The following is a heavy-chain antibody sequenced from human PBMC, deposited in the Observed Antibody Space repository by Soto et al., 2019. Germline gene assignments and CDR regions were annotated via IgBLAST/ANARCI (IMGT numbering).Heavy chain of an antibody. CDR3: ARKILGSTSRPNYWYFDL. CDR1: GFTFINYA. CDR2: ISGGGDAA. V-gene: IGHV3-23*01. Sequence: EVQLLEFGGALVQPGGSLRLSCAGSGFTFINYAMNWVRQAPGKGLEWVSSISGGGDAAFFPDSVRGRFTISRDNSKNTVTLQMNSLGVDDTAVFYCARKILGSTSRPNYWYFDLWGRGTLVTVSS. D-gene: IGHD2-2*01. J-gene: IGHJ2*01.